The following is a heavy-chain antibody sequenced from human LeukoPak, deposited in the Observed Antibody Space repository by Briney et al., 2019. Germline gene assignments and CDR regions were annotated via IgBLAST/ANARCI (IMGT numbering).Heavy chain of an antibody. V-gene: IGHV3-30*02. CDR1: VFTFSSYG. D-gene: IGHD4-17*01. J-gene: IGHJ4*02. Sequence: GGSLRLSCAASVFTFSSYGMYWVRQAPGKGLEWVAFIRSDGNKKYYADSVKGRFTISRDNSRNTLYLQMNSLRTEDTAVYYCAKDLNYGELVDSWGKGNLVTVSS. CDR2: IRSDGNKK. CDR3: AKDLNYGELVDS.